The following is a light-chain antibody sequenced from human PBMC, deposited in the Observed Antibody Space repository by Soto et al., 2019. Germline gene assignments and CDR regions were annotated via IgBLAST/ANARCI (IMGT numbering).Light chain of an antibody. J-gene: IGLJ3*02. V-gene: IGLV1-51*01. Sequence: QAVVTQPPSVSAAPGQKVIISCSGSTSNIGYNYVSWYRQLPGTAPKLLIYDNNKRPSGIPDRFSGSKSGTSATLAITGLQAGDEADYYCGTWDNSLSAGVFGGGTKLTVL. CDR3: GTWDNSLSAGV. CDR1: TSNIGYNY. CDR2: DNN.